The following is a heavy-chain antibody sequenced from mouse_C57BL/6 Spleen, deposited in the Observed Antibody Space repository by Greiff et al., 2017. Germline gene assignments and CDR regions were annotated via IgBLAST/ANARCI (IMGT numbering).Heavy chain of an antibody. CDR3: ARYGYYGFDY. V-gene: IGHV1-42*01. CDR2: INPSTGGT. Sequence: EVKLQESGPELVKPGASVKISCKASGYSFTGYYMNWVKQSPEKSLEWIGEINPSTGGTTYNQKFKAKATLTVDKSSSTAYMQLKSLTSEDSAVYYCARYGYYGFDYWGQGTTLTVSS. J-gene: IGHJ2*01. CDR1: GYSFTGYY. D-gene: IGHD1-1*01.